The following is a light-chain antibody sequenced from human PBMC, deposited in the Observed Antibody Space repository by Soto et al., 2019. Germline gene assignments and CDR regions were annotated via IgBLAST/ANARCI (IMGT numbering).Light chain of an antibody. Sequence: EIVLTQSPGTLSLSPGERATLSCRASQSVSSSYLAWYQQKPGQAPRLLIYGASSRATGIPDRFSGRGSGTDFTLIISRLGPEDFAMYYCQQYGSWPLTFDGGTKVDI. J-gene: IGKJ4*01. V-gene: IGKV3-20*01. CDR1: QSVSSSY. CDR2: GAS. CDR3: QQYGSWPLT.